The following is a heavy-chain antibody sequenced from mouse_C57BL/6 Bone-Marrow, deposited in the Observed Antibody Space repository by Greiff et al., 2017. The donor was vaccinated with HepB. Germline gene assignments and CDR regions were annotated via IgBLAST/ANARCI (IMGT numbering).Heavy chain of an antibody. D-gene: IGHD2-3*01. Sequence: EVQLVESGGDLVKPGGSLKLSCAASGFTFSSYGMSWARQTPDKRLEWVATISSGGSYTYYPDSVKGRFTISRDNAKNTLYLQMSSLKSEDTAMYYCARQGGYYDYWGQGTTLTVSS. V-gene: IGHV5-6*01. CDR3: ARQGGYYDY. CDR2: ISSGGSYT. J-gene: IGHJ2*01. CDR1: GFTFSSYG.